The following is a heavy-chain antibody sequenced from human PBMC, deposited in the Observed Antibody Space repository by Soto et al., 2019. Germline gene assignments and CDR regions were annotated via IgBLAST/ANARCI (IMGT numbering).Heavy chain of an antibody. V-gene: IGHV4-34*01. J-gene: IGHJ6*02. CDR3: ARGKELLGYYYYGMDV. D-gene: IGHD1-26*01. Sequence: SETLSLTCTVYGGSISTYYWSWIRQPPGKGLEWIGEINHSGSTNYNPSLKSRVTISVDTSKNQFSLKLSSVTAADTAVYYCARGKELLGYYYYGMDVWGQGTTVTVSS. CDR2: INHSGST. CDR1: GGSISTYY.